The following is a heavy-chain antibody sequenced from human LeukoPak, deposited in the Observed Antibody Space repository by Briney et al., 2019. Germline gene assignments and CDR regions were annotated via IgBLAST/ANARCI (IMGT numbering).Heavy chain of an antibody. J-gene: IGHJ4*02. D-gene: IGHD3-22*01. V-gene: IGHV1-18*01. CDR2: ISAYNGNT. CDR1: GYTFTIYG. Sequence: GASVKVSCKASGYTFTIYGISWVRQAPGQGLEWMGWISAYNGNTNYAQKLQGRVTMTTDTSTSTAYMELSSLRSEDTAVYYCARVTYYYDSSGSYYFDYWGQGTLVTVSS. CDR3: ARVTYYYDSSGSYYFDY.